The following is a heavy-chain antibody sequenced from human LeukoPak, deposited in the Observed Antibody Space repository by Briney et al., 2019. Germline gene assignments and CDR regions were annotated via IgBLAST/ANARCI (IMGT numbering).Heavy chain of an antibody. CDR1: GFTFSSYE. CDR3: AKGVGYSSGLYFDY. CDR2: ISSSGSTI. J-gene: IGHJ4*02. Sequence: PGGSLRLSCAASGFTFSSYEMNWVRQAPGKGLEWISYISSSGSTIYSADSVKGRFTISRDNAKNTLYLQMNSLRAEDTAVYYCAKGVGYSSGLYFDYWGQGTLVTVSS. V-gene: IGHV3-48*03. D-gene: IGHD6-19*01.